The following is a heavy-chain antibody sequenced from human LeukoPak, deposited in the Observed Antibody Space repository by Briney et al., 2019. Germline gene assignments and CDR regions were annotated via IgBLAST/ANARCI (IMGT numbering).Heavy chain of an antibody. CDR2: ISAYNGNT. Sequence: ASVKVSCKASGYTFTSYGISWVRQAPGQGLEWMGGISAYNGNTNYAQKLQGRVTMTTDTSTSTAYMELRSLRSDDTAVYYCARAPPRYYYDSSGYYSYWGQGTLVTVSS. D-gene: IGHD3-22*01. V-gene: IGHV1-18*01. CDR1: GYTFTSYG. CDR3: ARAPPRYYYDSSGYYSY. J-gene: IGHJ4*02.